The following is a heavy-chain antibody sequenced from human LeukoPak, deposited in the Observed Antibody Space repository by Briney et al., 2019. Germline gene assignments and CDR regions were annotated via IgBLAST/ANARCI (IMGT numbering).Heavy chain of an antibody. CDR3: ARGTFARADINWNYYFDY. CDR2: INPNSGGT. V-gene: IGHV1-2*02. D-gene: IGHD1-7*01. CDR1: GYTFTGYY. J-gene: IGHJ4*02. Sequence: ASVKVSCKASGYTFTGYYMHWVRQAPGQGLEWMGGINPNSGGTNYAQKFQGRVTMTRDTSISTAYMELSRLRSDDTAVYYCARGTFARADINWNYYFDYWGQGTLVTVSS.